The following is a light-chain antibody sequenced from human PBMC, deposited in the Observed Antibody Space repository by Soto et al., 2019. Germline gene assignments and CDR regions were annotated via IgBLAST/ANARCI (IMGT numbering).Light chain of an antibody. V-gene: IGKV1-9*01. Sequence: IQLSQSPSSLSAYVGGRVTNTCRASQGISSYLAWYQQKPGKAPELLIYSASTLQSGVPSRFSGSGSGTDFTLTISSLQPEDFATYYCQQLNTYLTFGGGTKVDIK. CDR2: SAS. J-gene: IGKJ4*01. CDR1: QGISSY. CDR3: QQLNTYLT.